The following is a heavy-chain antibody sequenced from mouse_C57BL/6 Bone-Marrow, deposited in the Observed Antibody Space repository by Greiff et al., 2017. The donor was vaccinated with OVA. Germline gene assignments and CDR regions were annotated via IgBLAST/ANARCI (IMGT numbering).Heavy chain of an antibody. Sequence: EVMLVESGPELVKPGASVKISCKASGYSFTGYYMNWVKQSPEKSLEWIGEINPSTGGTTYNQKFKAKATLTVDKSSSTAYMQLKSLTSEDSAVYYCASYYGSSYWFAYWGQGTLVTVSA. D-gene: IGHD1-1*01. CDR2: INPSTGGT. CDR3: ASYYGSSYWFAY. V-gene: IGHV1-42*01. CDR1: GYSFTGYY. J-gene: IGHJ3*01.